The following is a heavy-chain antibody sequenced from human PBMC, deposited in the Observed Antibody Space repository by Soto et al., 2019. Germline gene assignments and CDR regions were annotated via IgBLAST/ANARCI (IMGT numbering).Heavy chain of an antibody. D-gene: IGHD3-9*01. CDR3: ARGVRYFDWLTSDYFDY. CDR1: GGTFSSYA. CDR2: IIPIFGTA. J-gene: IGHJ4*02. V-gene: IGHV1-69*13. Sequence: SVKVSCKASGGTFSSYAISWVRQAPGQGLEWMGGIIPIFGTANYAQKFQGRVTITADESTSTAYMELSSLRSEDTAVYYCARGVRYFDWLTSDYFDYWGQGTLVTVSS.